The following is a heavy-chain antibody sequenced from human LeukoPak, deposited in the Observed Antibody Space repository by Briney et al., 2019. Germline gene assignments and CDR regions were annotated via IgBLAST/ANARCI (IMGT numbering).Heavy chain of an antibody. Sequence: GGSLRLSCAASGFTFSSYGMHWARQAPGKGLEWVAVISYDGSNKYYADSVKGRFTVSRDNSKNTLYLQMNSLRAEDTAVYYCAKEMATMNAFDIWGQGTMVTVSS. D-gene: IGHD5-24*01. J-gene: IGHJ3*02. CDR2: ISYDGSNK. CDR3: AKEMATMNAFDI. CDR1: GFTFSSYG. V-gene: IGHV3-30*18.